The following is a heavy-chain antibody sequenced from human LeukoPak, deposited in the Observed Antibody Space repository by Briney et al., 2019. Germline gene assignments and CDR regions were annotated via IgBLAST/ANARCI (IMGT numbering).Heavy chain of an antibody. CDR1: GYSISSGYY. J-gene: IGHJ4*02. V-gene: IGHV4-38-2*02. CDR3: ARGRIVVANDQYYFDY. CDR2: IYHSGST. D-gene: IGHD2-15*01. Sequence: SETLSLTCTVSGYSISSGYYWGWIRQPPGKGLEWIGSIYHSGSTYYNPSLKSRVTISVDTSKNQFSLKLSSVTAADTAVDYCARGRIVVANDQYYFDYWGQGTLVTVSS.